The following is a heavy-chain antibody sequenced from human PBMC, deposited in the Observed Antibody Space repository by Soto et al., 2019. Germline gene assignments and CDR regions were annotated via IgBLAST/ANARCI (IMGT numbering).Heavy chain of an antibody. J-gene: IGHJ3*02. CDR3: ARGRELRFLEWPTDAFDI. D-gene: IGHD3-3*01. CDR2: ISAYNGNT. CDR1: CFTFTKSG. V-gene: IGHV1-18*01. Sequence: GASGKVSSKASCFTFTKSGTRWGGPAPGRGIEWMGWISAYNGNTNYAQKLQGRVTMTTDTSTSTAYMELRSLRSDDTAVYYCARGRELRFLEWPTDAFDIWGQGTMVTVSS.